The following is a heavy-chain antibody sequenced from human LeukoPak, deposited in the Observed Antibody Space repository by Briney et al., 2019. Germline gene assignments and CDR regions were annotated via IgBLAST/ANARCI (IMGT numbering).Heavy chain of an antibody. V-gene: IGHV3-33*01. D-gene: IGHD3-10*01. CDR3: ARKGYGSGSHDAFDI. CDR1: GFTFSSYG. J-gene: IGHJ3*02. Sequence: GGSLRLSCAASGFTFSSYGMHWVRQAPGKGLEWVAGIRYDGSNKYYADSVKGRFTISRDNSKNTLYLQINSLRAEDTAVYYCARKGYGSGSHDAFDICGQGTMVTVSS. CDR2: IRYDGSNK.